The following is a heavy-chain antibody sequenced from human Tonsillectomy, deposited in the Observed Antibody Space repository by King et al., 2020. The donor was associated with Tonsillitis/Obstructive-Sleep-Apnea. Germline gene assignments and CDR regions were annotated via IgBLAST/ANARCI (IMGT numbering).Heavy chain of an antibody. D-gene: IGHD3-10*01. CDR1: GFTFSNYA. Sequence: VQLVESGGGLVQPGGSLRLSCAASGFTFSNYAMTWVRQAPGKGLEWVSTISGSGGYTFYADSVKGRFTISRDNSKNTLYLQMNSLRAEDTAVYYCAKGQGVSYGSGSYSLDYWGQGTLVTVSS. CDR2: ISGSGGYT. J-gene: IGHJ4*02. V-gene: IGHV3-23*04. CDR3: AKGQGVSYGSGSYSLDY.